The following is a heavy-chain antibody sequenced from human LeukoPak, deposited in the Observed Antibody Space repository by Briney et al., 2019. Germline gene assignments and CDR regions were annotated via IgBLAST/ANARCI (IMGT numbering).Heavy chain of an antibody. D-gene: IGHD6-6*01. J-gene: IGHJ4*02. V-gene: IGHV3-64*01. CDR2: ISRNGVSK. CDR1: GFTFSNYA. CDR3: ARRLYSSSGFVAY. Sequence: GGCLRLSCSASGFTFSNYAMHWVRQAPGKGLEYVSAISRNGVSKYYANSVQGRFTISRDNSKNTLYLQMGSLRPEDMAVYYCARRLYSSSGFVAYWGQGTLVTVSS.